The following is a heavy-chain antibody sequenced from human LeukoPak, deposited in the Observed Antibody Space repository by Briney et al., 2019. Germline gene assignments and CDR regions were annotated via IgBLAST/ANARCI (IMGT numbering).Heavy chain of an antibody. V-gene: IGHV4-31*11. CDR2: IYYSGST. CDR1: GGSFSGYY. Sequence: SETLSLTCAVYGGSFSGYYWSWIRQHPGKGLEWIGYIYYSGSTYYNPSLKSRVTISVDTSKNQFSLKLSSVTAADTAVYYCARGQYYDFWSGYYSGYFDYWGQGTLVTVSS. D-gene: IGHD3-3*01. J-gene: IGHJ4*02. CDR3: ARGQYYDFWSGYYSGYFDY.